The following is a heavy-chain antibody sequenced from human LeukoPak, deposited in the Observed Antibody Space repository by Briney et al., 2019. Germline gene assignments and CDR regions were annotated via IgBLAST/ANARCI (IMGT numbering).Heavy chain of an antibody. CDR3: AKDGVVGDGYHSDY. D-gene: IGHD5-24*01. CDR1: RFTLSNYV. V-gene: IGHV3-23*01. J-gene: IGHJ4*02. Sequence: GGSLRLSCAASRFTLSNYVMNWVRQAPGKGLEWVSSISGSGAKTYYADSVKGRFTISRDNSRDTLYLQMDSLRAEDTAVYYCAKDGVVGDGYHSDYWGQGTLVTVSS. CDR2: ISGSGAKT.